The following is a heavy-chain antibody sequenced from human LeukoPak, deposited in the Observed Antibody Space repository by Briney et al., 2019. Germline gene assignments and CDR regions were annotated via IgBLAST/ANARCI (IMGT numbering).Heavy chain of an antibody. J-gene: IGHJ4*01. Sequence: KASETLSLTCTVSGGSISSSSHYWGWIRQPPGKGLEWIGSIYSSGSTYYNSSLKSRVTISIDTSKNQVSLKMSSVTAADTAVYYCAKSGGYGLIDYWGQGTLVTVSS. D-gene: IGHD6-25*01. V-gene: IGHV4-39*01. CDR3: AKSGGYGLIDY. CDR2: IYSSGST. CDR1: GGSISSSSHY.